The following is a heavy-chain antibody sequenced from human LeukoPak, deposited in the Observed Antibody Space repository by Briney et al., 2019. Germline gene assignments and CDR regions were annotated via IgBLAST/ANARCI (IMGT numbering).Heavy chain of an antibody. CDR2: ISYDGSNK. Sequence: PGGSLRLSCAASGFIFSSYGMHWVRQAPGKGLEWVAVISYDGSNKYYADSVKGRFTISRDNSKNTLYLQMNSLRAEDTAVYYCAKDAHFLIVARIFDYWGQGTLVTVSS. J-gene: IGHJ4*02. CDR3: AKDAHFLIVARIFDY. V-gene: IGHV3-33*05. CDR1: GFIFSSYG. D-gene: IGHD3-22*01.